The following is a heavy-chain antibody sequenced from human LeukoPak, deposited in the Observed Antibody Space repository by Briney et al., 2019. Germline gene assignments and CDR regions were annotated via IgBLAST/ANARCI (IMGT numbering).Heavy chain of an antibody. Sequence: RGGSLRLSCAASGFTCSSYAMSWVRQAPGKGLECISGFSGSGGSTYYADSVKGRFTISRDNSKNTLYLQMNSLRGEDTAVYYCAKGSDPSRWFGEFNVKLPRPIRHYYFDSWGQGTLVTVSS. CDR2: FSGSGGST. V-gene: IGHV3-23*01. D-gene: IGHD3-10*01. CDR3: AKGSDPSRWFGEFNVKLPRPIRHYYFDS. CDR1: GFTCSSYA. J-gene: IGHJ4*02.